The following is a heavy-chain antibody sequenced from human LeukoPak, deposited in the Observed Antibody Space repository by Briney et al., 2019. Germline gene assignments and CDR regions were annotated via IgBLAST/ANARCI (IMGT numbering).Heavy chain of an antibody. J-gene: IGHJ4*02. V-gene: IGHV3-30-3*01. Sequence: GGSLRLSCAASGFTFSSYAMHWVRQAPGKGLEWVAVISYDGSNKYYADSVKGRFTISRDNSKSTLYLQMSSLRAEDTAVYYCARAWVVVGAKFDDGGQGHRVTVSS. D-gene: IGHD1-26*01. CDR1: GFTFSSYA. CDR3: ARAWVVVGAKFDD. CDR2: ISYDGSNK.